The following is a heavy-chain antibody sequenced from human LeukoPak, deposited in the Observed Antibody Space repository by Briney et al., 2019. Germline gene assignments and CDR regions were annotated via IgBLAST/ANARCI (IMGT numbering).Heavy chain of an antibody. Sequence: SETLSLTCTVSGYSISSGYYWGWIRQPPGKGLEWIGSIYHSGSTYYNPSLKSRVTISVDTSKNQFSLKLSSVTAADTAVYYCGSSSSSWAFDYWGQGTLVTVSS. V-gene: IGHV4-38-2*02. CDR1: GYSISSGYY. J-gene: IGHJ4*02. CDR2: IYHSGST. D-gene: IGHD6-13*01. CDR3: GSSSSSWAFDY.